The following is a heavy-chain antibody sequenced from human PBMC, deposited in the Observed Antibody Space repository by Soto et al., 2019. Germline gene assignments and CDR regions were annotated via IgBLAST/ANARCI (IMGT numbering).Heavy chain of an antibody. CDR2: IKSKTDGGTT. CDR3: TTVPDDSWSGWFVDY. D-gene: IGHD3-3*01. Sequence: EVQLVESGGGLVKPGGSLRLSCAASGFTFSNAWMNWVRQAPGKGLEWVGRIKSKTDGGTTDYAAPVKGRFTISRDDSKDTLYLQMNSLKTEDTAVYYCTTVPDDSWSGWFVDYWGQGTLVTVSS. CDR1: GFTFSNAW. V-gene: IGHV3-15*07. J-gene: IGHJ4*02.